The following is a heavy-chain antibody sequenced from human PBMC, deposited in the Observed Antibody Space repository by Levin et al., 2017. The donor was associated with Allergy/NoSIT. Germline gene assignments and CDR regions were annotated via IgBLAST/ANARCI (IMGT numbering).Heavy chain of an antibody. CDR3: ARVSTGYSSTTSAKRGYYYYMDV. D-gene: IGHD6-13*01. CDR1: GGSISSGGYY. Sequence: SETLSLTCTVSGGSISSGGYYWSWIRQHPGKGLEWIGYIYYSGSTYYNPSLKSRVTISVDTSKNQFSLKLSSVTAADTAVYYCARVSTGYSSTTSAKRGYYYYMDVWGKGTTVTVSS. CDR2: IYYSGST. J-gene: IGHJ6*03. V-gene: IGHV4-31*03.